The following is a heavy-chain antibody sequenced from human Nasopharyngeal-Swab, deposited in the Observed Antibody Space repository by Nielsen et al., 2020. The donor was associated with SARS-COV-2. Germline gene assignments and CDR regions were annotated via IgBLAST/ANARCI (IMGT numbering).Heavy chain of an antibody. CDR2: MNPNSGNT. D-gene: IGHD3-10*01. CDR3: AREGRGSGYYYYMDV. J-gene: IGHJ6*03. V-gene: IGHV1-8*01. Sequence: WVRQAPGQGLEWMGWMNPNSGNTGYAQKFQGRVTMTRNTSISTAYMELSSLRSEDTAAYYCAREGRGSGYYYYMDVWGKGTTVTVSS.